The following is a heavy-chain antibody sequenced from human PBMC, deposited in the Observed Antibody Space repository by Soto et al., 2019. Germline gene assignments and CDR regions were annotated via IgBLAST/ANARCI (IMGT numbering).Heavy chain of an antibody. J-gene: IGHJ5*01. V-gene: IGHV4-4*02. CDR3: ALVKYTAMGRAWFDS. CDR2: IYHSGST. D-gene: IGHD5-18*01. CDR1: GGSISSSNW. Sequence: SETLSLTCAVSGGSISSSNWWSWVRQPPGKGLEWIGEIYHSGSTNYNPSLKSRVTISVDKSKNQFSLKLSSVTAADTAVYYCALVKYTAMGRAWFDSWGQGSLVTVSS.